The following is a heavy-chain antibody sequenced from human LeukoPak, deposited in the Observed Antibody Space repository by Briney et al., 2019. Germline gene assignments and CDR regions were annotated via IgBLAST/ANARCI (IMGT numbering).Heavy chain of an antibody. J-gene: IGHJ4*02. CDR3: ARIYYDSSGYRLFDY. V-gene: IGHV3-7*02. CDR2: INEDGSEK. Sequence: GGSLRLSCAASGFTFSTHWMSWVRQAPGKGLEWVANINEDGSEKYYVDSVKGRFTISRDNAKNSLYLQMNSLRDEDTALYYCARIYYDSSGYRLFDYWGQGTLVTVSS. CDR1: GFTFSTHW. D-gene: IGHD3-22*01.